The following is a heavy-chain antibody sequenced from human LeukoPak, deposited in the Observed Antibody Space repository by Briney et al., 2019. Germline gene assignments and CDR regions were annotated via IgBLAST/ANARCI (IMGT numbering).Heavy chain of an antibody. CDR1: GGSISSNSYY. Sequence: PSETLSLTCTVSGGSISSNSYYWGWIRQPPGKGLEWIGTIYYSGTIYYSGSTYYNPSLKSRVTISIDTSKNQFSLKLSSVTAADTAMYYCARDRRYIYGYDAFDIWGQGTMVAVSS. V-gene: IGHV4-39*07. J-gene: IGHJ3*02. CDR2: IYYSGTIYYSGST. D-gene: IGHD5-18*01. CDR3: ARDRRYIYGYDAFDI.